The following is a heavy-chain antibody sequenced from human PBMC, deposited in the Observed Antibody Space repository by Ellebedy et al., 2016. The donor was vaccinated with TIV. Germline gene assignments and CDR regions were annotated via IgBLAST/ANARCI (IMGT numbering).Heavy chain of an antibody. CDR1: GGSISSYY. CDR3: ASLRGYSYGYGYYFDY. CDR2: IYHSGST. Sequence: GSLRLSXTVSGGSISSYYWGWIRQPPGKGLEWIGSIYHSGSTYYNPSLKSRVTISVDTSKNQFSLKLSSVTAADTAVYYCASLRGYSYGYGYYFDYWGQGTLVTVSS. V-gene: IGHV4-39*07. D-gene: IGHD5-18*01. J-gene: IGHJ4*02.